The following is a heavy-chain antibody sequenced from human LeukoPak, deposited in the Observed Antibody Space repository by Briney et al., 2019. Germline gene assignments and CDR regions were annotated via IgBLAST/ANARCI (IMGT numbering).Heavy chain of an antibody. CDR2: ISDSGSNK. CDR3: GKDGIGGAARGAMDV. D-gene: IGHD1-26*01. J-gene: IGHJ6*04. Sequence: PGGSLRLSCAASGFTFSSYGMDWVRQAPGKGLEWVAAISDSGSNKYYADSVKGRFTISRDNSKNTLYLQMNSLRAEDTAVYECGKDGIGGAARGAMDVWGKGTTVTVSS. CDR1: GFTFSSYG. V-gene: IGHV3-30*18.